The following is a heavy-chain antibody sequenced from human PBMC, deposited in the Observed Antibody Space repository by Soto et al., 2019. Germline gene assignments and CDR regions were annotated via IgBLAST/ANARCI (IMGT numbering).Heavy chain of an antibody. CDR3: AKGQGVGGIYSLDY. D-gene: IGHD1-26*01. CDR2: ISASAVNT. Sequence: EVQLLESGGGLVQPGGSLRLSCAASGFTFSSYAMSWVRQAPGKGLEWVSTISASAVNTYYADSAKGRFTISRDNSKNTLYLQMNSLRAEDTALYFCAKGQGVGGIYSLDYWGQGTLVTVSS. CDR1: GFTFSSYA. J-gene: IGHJ4*02. V-gene: IGHV3-23*01.